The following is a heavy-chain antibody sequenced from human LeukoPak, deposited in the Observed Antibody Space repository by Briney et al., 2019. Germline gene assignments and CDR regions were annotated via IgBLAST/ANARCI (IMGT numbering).Heavy chain of an antibody. CDR1: GFTFSSYW. D-gene: IGHD4/OR15-4a*01. Sequence: GGSLRLSCAASGFTFSSYWMHWVRQAPGKGLVWVSRINSDGSSTSYADSVKGRFTISRDNAKNTLYLQMNSLRAEDTAVYYCAREVPNYENFDCWGQGTLVTVSS. CDR3: AREVPNYENFDC. J-gene: IGHJ4*02. CDR2: INSDGSST. V-gene: IGHV3-74*01.